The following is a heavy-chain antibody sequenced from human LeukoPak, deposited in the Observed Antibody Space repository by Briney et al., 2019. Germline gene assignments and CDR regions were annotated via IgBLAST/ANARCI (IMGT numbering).Heavy chain of an antibody. D-gene: IGHD3-10*01. CDR1: GYSINSAYY. CDR3: ARLTPGKNWFDP. J-gene: IGHJ5*02. Sequence: SETLSLTCTVSGYSINSAYYWGWIRQPPGKGLEWIGTMYHSGITYYNLSLKSRVTISVDTSKNQFSLKLNSVTAADPAVYYCARLTPGKNWFDPWGHGTLVTVS. CDR2: MYHSGIT. V-gene: IGHV4-38-2*02.